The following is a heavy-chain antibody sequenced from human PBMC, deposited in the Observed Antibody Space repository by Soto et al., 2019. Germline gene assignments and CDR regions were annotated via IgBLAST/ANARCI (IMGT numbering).Heavy chain of an antibody. CDR1: GDNVSINSVA. V-gene: IGHV6-1*01. CDR3: ERDRYGDYFRGVFDI. Sequence: SQPLSLTCAISGDNVSINSVAWNWIRQSPSRGLEWLGRTYYRSKWYNDYAVSVKSRITINPDTSKNQFSLQLNSVTPEDTAVYYFERDRYGDYFRGVFDIWGQCTMVTVSS. J-gene: IGHJ3*02. D-gene: IGHD4-17*01. CDR2: TYYRSKWYN.